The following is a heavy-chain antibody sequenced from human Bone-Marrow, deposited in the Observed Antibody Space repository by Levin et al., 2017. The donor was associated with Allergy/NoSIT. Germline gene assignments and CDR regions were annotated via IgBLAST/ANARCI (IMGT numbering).Heavy chain of an antibody. Sequence: GESLKISCKASGYTFNLYEITWVRQAPGQGLEWMGWISAFNGNTDYSQKFHGRVTMTTDTSTSTVYMELRSLRSDDTAVYYCARVEYYDSSGYYANWGQGTQVTVSS. CDR3: ARVEYYDSSGYYAN. D-gene: IGHD3-22*01. CDR2: ISAFNGNT. CDR1: GYTFNLYE. V-gene: IGHV1-18*01. J-gene: IGHJ4*02.